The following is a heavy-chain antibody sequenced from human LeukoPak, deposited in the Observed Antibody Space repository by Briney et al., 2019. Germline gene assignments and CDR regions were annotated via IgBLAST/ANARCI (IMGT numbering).Heavy chain of an antibody. D-gene: IGHD5-12*01. J-gene: IGHJ4*02. CDR2: IIGSSGST. CDR3: AKGAYDYIEMGYFDY. V-gene: IGHV3-23*01. CDR1: GFSVSNSA. Sequence: GGSLRLSCAASGFSVSNSAMSWVRQAPGKGLEWVSLIIGSSGSTFYADSVRGRFTISRDNSKNTLFLQMNSLRAEDTAVYYCAKGAYDYIEMGYFDYWGQGTLVTVSS.